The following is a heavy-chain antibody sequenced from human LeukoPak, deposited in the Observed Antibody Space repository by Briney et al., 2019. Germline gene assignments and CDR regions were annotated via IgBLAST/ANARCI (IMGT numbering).Heavy chain of an antibody. Sequence: ASVKVSCKASGHTFTSYGISWVRQAPGQGLEWMGWISAYNGNTNYAQKLQGRVTMTTDTSTSTAYMELRSLRSDDTAVYYCARVRVRPDYYYYGMDVWGQGTTVTVSS. CDR2: ISAYNGNT. V-gene: IGHV1-18*01. J-gene: IGHJ6*02. D-gene: IGHD3-10*01. CDR3: ARVRVRPDYYYYGMDV. CDR1: GHTFTSYG.